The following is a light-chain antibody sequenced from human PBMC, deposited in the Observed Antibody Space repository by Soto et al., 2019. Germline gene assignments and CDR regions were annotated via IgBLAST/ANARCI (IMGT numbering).Light chain of an antibody. V-gene: IGLV2-23*01. CDR2: EDS. CDR3: CSYVGSSTSVV. Sequence: QSALTQPASVSGSPGQSITISCTGTSSDVGSYNLVSWYQQHPGKAPKVMIYEDSKRPSGVSNRFSGSKSGNTASLTISGLQAEDEADYYCCSYVGSSTSVVFGGGTKLTVL. J-gene: IGLJ2*01. CDR1: SSDVGSYNL.